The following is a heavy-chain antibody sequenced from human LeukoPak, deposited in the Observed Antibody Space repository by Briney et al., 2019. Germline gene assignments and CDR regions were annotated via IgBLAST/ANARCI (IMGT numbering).Heavy chain of an antibody. CDR1: GFTFSSYS. J-gene: IGHJ4*02. D-gene: IGHD6-6*01. CDR3: ARDFAPYDGSSSLDY. Sequence: GGSPRLSCAASGFTFSSYSMNWVRQAPGKGLVWVSRINIDGSSGSYADSVEGRFTISRDNAKNTLYLQMNSLRAEDTAVYYCARDFAPYDGSSSLDYWGQGTLVIVSS. CDR2: INIDGSSG. V-gene: IGHV3-74*01.